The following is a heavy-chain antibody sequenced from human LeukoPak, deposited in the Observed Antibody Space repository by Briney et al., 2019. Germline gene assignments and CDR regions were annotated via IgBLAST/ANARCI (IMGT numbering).Heavy chain of an antibody. D-gene: IGHD3-10*01. J-gene: IGHJ4*02. V-gene: IGHV3-21*01. Sequence: GGSLRLSCAASGFTFSSYSMNWVRQAPGKGLEWVSSISSSSSYIYYADSVKGRFTISRDNAKNSLYLQMNSLRAEDTAVYYCAEDSGSGTHPYYFDYWGQGTLVTVSS. CDR1: GFTFSSYS. CDR3: AEDSGSGTHPYYFDY. CDR2: ISSSSSYI.